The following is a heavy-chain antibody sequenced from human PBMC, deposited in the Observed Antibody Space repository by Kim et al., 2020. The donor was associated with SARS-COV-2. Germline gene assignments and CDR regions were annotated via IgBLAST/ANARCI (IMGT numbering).Heavy chain of an antibody. V-gene: IGHV1-69*13. D-gene: IGHD3-9*01. J-gene: IGHJ6*02. CDR3: ARVPYYDILTGPIPGPYYYYYGMDV. CDR2: IIPIFGTA. CDR1: GGTFSSYA. Sequence: SVKVSCKASGGTFSSYAISWVRQAPGQGLEWMGGIIPIFGTANYAQKFQGRVTITADESTSTAYMELSSLRSEDTAVYYCARVPYYDILTGPIPGPYYYYYGMDVWGQGTTVTVSS.